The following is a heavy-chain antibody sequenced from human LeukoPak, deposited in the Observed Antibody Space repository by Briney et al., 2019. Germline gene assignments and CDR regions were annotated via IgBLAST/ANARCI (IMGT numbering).Heavy chain of an antibody. CDR3: VTSSGYGNFDY. CDR1: GGSISSYY. J-gene: IGHJ4*02. Sequence: PSETLSLTCTVSGGSISSYYWSWIRQPAGKGLEWIGRIYTSGSTNYNPSLKSRVTISVDTSKNQFSLKLSSVTAADTAVYYCVTSSGYGNFDYWGQGTLVTVSS. V-gene: IGHV4-4*07. CDR2: IYTSGST. D-gene: IGHD3-22*01.